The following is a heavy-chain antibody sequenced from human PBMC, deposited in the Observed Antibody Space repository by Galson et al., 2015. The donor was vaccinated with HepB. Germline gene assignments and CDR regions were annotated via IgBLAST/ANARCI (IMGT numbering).Heavy chain of an antibody. V-gene: IGHV3-30*18. CDR2: ISYDGSNK. CDR1: GFTFSSYG. J-gene: IGHJ4*02. CDR3: AKERGRQLVSFDY. Sequence: SLRLSCAASGFTFSSYGMHWVRQAPGKGLEWVAVISYDGSNKYYADSVKGRFTISRDNSKNTLYLQMNSLRAEDTAVYYCAKERGRQLVSFDYWGQGTLVTVSS. D-gene: IGHD6-13*01.